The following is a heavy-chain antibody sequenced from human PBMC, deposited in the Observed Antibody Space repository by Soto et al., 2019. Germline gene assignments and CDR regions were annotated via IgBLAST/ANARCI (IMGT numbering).Heavy chain of an antibody. J-gene: IGHJ4*02. V-gene: IGHV3-53*02. CDR3: ARPPIPVAPGYFDY. CDR2: IYSGGST. D-gene: IGHD6-19*01. Sequence: EVQLVETGGGLIQPRGSLRVSCAASGFTVSSNYMSWVRQAPGKGLEWVSVIYSGGSTYYADSVKGRFTISRDNSKNTLYLQMNSLRAEDTAVYYCARPPIPVAPGYFDYWGQGTLVTVSS. CDR1: GFTVSSNY.